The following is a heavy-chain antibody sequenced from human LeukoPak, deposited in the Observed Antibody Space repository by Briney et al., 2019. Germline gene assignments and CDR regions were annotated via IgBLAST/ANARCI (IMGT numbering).Heavy chain of an antibody. J-gene: IGHJ5*02. D-gene: IGHD3-10*01. V-gene: IGHV4-59*01. CDR3: ARRVQMSSASATSNTWLDP. Sequence: PSETLSLTCTASGDSISTYYWNWIRQPPGKRLEWIGHIHFSGDANYNPSLKSRVTISLDSAKNQFSLRLISVTAADTAVYYCARRVQMSSASATSNTWLDPWGQGTLVSVSP. CDR1: GDSISTYY. CDR2: IHFSGDA.